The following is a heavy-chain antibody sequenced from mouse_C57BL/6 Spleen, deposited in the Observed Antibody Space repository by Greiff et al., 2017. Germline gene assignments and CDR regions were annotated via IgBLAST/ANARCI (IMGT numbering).Heavy chain of an antibody. J-gene: IGHJ4*01. CDR3: ARREPSYAMDY. CDR2: INPSSGYT. V-gene: IGHV1-7*01. Sequence: VQGVESGAELAKPGASVKLSCKASGYTFTSYWMHWVKQRPGQGLEWIGYINPSSGYTKYNQKFKDKATLTADKSSSTAYMQLSSLTYEDSAVYYCARREPSYAMDYWGQGTSVTVSS. CDR1: GYTFTSYW.